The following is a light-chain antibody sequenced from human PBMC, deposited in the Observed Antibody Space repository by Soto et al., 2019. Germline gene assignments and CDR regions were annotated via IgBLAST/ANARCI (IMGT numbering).Light chain of an antibody. CDR1: QGISNY. CDR2: DAS. CDR3: QQYSTYPIT. J-gene: IGKJ5*01. V-gene: IGKV1-16*02. Sequence: DLQITQSPSSLSASVGDRVTITCRASQGISNYLAWSQQKPGKAPKSLIYDASSLRSGVPSKFSGSGFGTEFTLTISSLQPEDFATFYCQQYSTYPITFGQGTRLEIK.